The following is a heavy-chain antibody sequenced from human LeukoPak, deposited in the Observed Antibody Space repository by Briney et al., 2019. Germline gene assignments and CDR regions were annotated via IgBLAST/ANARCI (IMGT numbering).Heavy chain of an antibody. D-gene: IGHD3-16*02. Sequence: SETLSLTCTVSGGSISSGSYYWSWIRQPAGKGLEWIGRIYTSGSTNYNPSLKSRVTISVDTSKNQFSLKLSSVTAADTAVYYCALASSYYFDYWSQGTLVTVSS. CDR2: IYTSGST. CDR1: GGSISSGSYY. J-gene: IGHJ4*02. V-gene: IGHV4-61*02. CDR3: ALASSYYFDY.